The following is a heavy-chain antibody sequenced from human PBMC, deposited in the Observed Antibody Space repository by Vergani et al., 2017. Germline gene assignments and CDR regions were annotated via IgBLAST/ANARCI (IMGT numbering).Heavy chain of an antibody. CDR1: GFTFSSYA. CDR2: ISYDGSNK. J-gene: IGHJ4*02. D-gene: IGHD6-6*01. CDR3: ARDPGSLEYSSSSMDY. V-gene: IGHV3-30-3*01. Sequence: QVQLVESGGGVVQPGRSLRLSCAASGFTFSSYAMHWVRQAPGKGLEWVAVISYDGSNKYHADSVKGRFTISRDNSKNTLYLQMNSLRAEDTAVYYCARDPGSLEYSSSSMDYWGQGTLVTVSS.